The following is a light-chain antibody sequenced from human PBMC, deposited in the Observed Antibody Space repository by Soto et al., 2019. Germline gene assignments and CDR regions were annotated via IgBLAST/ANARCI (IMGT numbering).Light chain of an antibody. V-gene: IGKV4-1*01. CDR2: WAS. CDR1: QSVLYSSNNKNY. Sequence: DIVLTQSPDSLAVSLGERATINCKSSQSVLYSSNNKNYLAWYQQKPGQPPKLLIYWASTRESGVPDRFSGSGSGTDFPLTISSLHAEDVAVYYCQQYYSTPQAFGQGTKVEIK. CDR3: QQYYSTPQA. J-gene: IGKJ1*01.